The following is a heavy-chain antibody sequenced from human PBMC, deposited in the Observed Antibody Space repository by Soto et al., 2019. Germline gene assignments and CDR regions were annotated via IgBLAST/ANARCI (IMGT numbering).Heavy chain of an antibody. J-gene: IGHJ4*02. Sequence: GGSLRLSCAASGFTFSSYSMNWVRQAPGKGLEWVSYISSSGSTIYYADSVKGRFTISRDDAKNSLYLQMNSLRAEDTAVYYCARDGYYDFWSGYYKSGDYYFDYWGQGTLVTVSS. CDR3: ARDGYYDFWSGYYKSGDYYFDY. V-gene: IGHV3-48*04. CDR2: ISSSGSTI. CDR1: GFTFSSYS. D-gene: IGHD3-3*01.